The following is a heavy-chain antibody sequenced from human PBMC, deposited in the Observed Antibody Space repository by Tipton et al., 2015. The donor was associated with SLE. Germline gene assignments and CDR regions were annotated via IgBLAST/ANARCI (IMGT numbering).Heavy chain of an antibody. CDR3: ARDTIFGVVPPNAFDI. CDR1: GYTFTSYG. Sequence: QSGPEVKKPGASVKVSCKASGYTFTSYGISWVRQAPGQGLEWMGWISAYNGNTNYAQELQGRVTMTTDTSTSTAYMELRSLRSDDTAVYYCARDTIFGVVPPNAFDIWGQGTMVTVSS. D-gene: IGHD3-3*01. V-gene: IGHV1-18*01. J-gene: IGHJ3*02. CDR2: ISAYNGNT.